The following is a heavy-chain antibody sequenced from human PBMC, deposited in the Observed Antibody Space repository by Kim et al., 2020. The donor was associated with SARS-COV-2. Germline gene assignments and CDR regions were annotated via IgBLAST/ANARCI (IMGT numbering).Heavy chain of an antibody. CDR2: GSEK. D-gene: IGHD3-9*01. Sequence: GSEKNYGDAVKGRFTISRDISKKSLYLHMNSLRAEDTAVYYCAGSILTGSWGQGTLVTVSS. V-gene: IGHV3-7*01. J-gene: IGHJ5*02. CDR3: AGSILTGS.